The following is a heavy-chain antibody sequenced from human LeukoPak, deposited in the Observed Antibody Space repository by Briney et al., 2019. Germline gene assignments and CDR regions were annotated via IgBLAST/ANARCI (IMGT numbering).Heavy chain of an antibody. Sequence: SETLSLTCAVYGGSFSGYYWSWIRQPPGKGLEWIGEINHSGSTNYNPSLKSRVTISVDTSKKQFSLKLSSVTAADTAVYYCARSWGSGWLYDIWGQGTMVTVSS. D-gene: IGHD6-19*01. CDR3: ARSWGSGWLYDI. CDR2: INHSGST. V-gene: IGHV4-34*01. J-gene: IGHJ3*02. CDR1: GGSFSGYY.